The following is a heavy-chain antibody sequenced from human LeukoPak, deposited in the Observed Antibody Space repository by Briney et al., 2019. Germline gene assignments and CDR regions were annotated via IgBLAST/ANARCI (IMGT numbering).Heavy chain of an antibody. V-gene: IGHV1-69*13. CDR1: GGTFSSYA. CDR2: IIPIFGTA. CDR3: ALERGYYYGSGSPPAYYYYYYYMDV. J-gene: IGHJ6*03. Sequence: SVKVSCKASGGTFSSYAISWVRQAPGQGLEWMGGIIPIFGTANYAQKFQGRVTITADESTSTAYMELSSLRSEDTAVYHCALERGYYYGSGSPPAYYYYYYYMDVWGKGTTVTVSS. D-gene: IGHD3-10*01.